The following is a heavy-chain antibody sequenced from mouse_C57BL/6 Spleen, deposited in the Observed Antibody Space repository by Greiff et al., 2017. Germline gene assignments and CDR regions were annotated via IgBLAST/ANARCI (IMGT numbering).Heavy chain of an antibody. J-gene: IGHJ4*01. CDR2: IYPADSET. CDR1: GYTFTSYW. CDR3: ARSAASSYVYAMDD. Sequence: QVQLQQPGAELVRPGSSVTLSCKASGYTFTSYWMDWVKQRPGQGLEWIGNIYPADSETHYNQKFKDKATLTVDKSSSTAYMQLSSLTSEDSAVYYCARSAASSYVYAMDDWGQGTSVTVSS. D-gene: IGHD1-1*01. V-gene: IGHV1-61*01.